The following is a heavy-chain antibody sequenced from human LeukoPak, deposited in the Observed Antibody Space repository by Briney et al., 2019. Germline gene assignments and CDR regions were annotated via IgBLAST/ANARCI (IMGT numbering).Heavy chain of an antibody. CDR3: ARGDIVATIGAFDI. V-gene: IGHV4-39*07. CDR1: GGSISSTSYY. CDR2: IYYSGST. D-gene: IGHD5-12*01. J-gene: IGHJ3*02. Sequence: SETLSLTCTVSGGSISSTSYYWGWIRQPPGKGLEWMGSIYYSGSTYYNPSLKSRVTISVDTSKNQFSLKLSSVTAADTAVYYCARGDIVATIGAFDIWGQGTMVTASS.